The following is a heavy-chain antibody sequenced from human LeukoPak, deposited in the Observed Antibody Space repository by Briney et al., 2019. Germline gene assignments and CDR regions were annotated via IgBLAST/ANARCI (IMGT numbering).Heavy chain of an antibody. D-gene: IGHD1-14*01. V-gene: IGHV3-23*01. CDR2: ISGSGSST. J-gene: IGHJ4*02. CDR1: GFTFSSYA. Sequence: GGSLRLSCAASGFTFSSYAMNWVRQAPGRGLEWVSSISGSGSSTYYVDSVKGRFTISRDNSKNTLYLQMNSLRADDTAVYYCVKPARTDSADYWGQGTLVTVSS. CDR3: VKPARTDSADY.